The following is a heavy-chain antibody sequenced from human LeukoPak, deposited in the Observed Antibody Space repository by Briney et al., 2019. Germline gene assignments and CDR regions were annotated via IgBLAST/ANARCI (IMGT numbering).Heavy chain of an antibody. CDR2: INPNSGGT. J-gene: IGHJ4*02. D-gene: IGHD3-22*01. CDR3: ARRYYDSSGSEAFDY. CDR1: GYTFTGYY. V-gene: IGHV1-2*06. Sequence: ASVKVSCKASGYTFTGYYMHWVRQAPGQGLEWMGRINPNSGGTNYAQKFQGRVTMTRYTSISTAYMELSRLRSDDTAVYYCARRYYDSSGSEAFDYWGQGTLVTVSS.